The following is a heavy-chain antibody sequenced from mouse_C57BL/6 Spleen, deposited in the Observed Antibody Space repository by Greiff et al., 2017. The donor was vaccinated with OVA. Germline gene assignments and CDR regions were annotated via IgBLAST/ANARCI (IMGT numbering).Heavy chain of an antibody. CDR3: ARLRDYDGAMDY. CDR1: GFTFSDYY. V-gene: IGHV5-12*01. D-gene: IGHD2-4*01. CDR2: ISNGGGSP. Sequence: EVKLVESGGGLVQPGGSLKLSCAASGFTFSDYYMYWVRQTPEKRLEWVAYISNGGGSPYYPDTVKGRFTISRDNAKNTLYLQMSRLKSEDTAMYYCARLRDYDGAMDYWGQGTSVTVSS. J-gene: IGHJ4*01.